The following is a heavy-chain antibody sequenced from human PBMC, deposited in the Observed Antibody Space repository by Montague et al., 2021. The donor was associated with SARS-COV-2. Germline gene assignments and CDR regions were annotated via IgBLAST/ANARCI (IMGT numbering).Heavy chain of an antibody. V-gene: IGHV3-48*02. CDR3: ARDAISDSGWYLAPFGH. J-gene: IGHJ4*02. CDR2: ISSSSATI. D-gene: IGHD6-19*01. CDR1: GFTFSTYS. Sequence: SLRLSCAASGFTFSTYSMDWVRQAPGKGLEWISYISSSSATIYYAESVEGRFTISRDNVKNSVYLQLNSLTDEDTAVYYRARDAISDSGWYLAPFGHWGQGVLVTVSS.